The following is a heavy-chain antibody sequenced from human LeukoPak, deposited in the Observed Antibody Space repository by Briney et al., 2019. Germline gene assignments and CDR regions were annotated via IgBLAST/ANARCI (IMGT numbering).Heavy chain of an antibody. CDR1: GGSISSGGYY. Sequence: PSQTLSLTCTVSGGSISSGGYYWSWIRQHPGKGLEWNGYIYYSGSTYYNPSLKSRVTISVDTSKNQFSLKLSSVTAADTAVYYCARSGGSDDAFDIWGQGTMVTVSS. D-gene: IGHD6-19*01. J-gene: IGHJ3*02. V-gene: IGHV4-31*03. CDR2: IYYSGST. CDR3: ARSGGSDDAFDI.